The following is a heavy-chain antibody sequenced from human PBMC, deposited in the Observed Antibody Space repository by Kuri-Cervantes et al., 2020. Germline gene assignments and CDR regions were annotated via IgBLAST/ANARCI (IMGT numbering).Heavy chain of an antibody. CDR2: ISGSGGST. J-gene: IGHJ5*02. V-gene: IGHV3-23*01. D-gene: IGHD3-10*01. CDR1: GFTFSSYA. CDR3: AKNSGWVFDP. Sequence: GESLKISCAASGFTFSSYAMSWVRQAPGKGLEWVSAISGSGGSTYYADSVKGRFTISRDNSKNTLYLQMNSLRAEDTAVYYCAKNSGWVFDPWGQGTLVTVSS.